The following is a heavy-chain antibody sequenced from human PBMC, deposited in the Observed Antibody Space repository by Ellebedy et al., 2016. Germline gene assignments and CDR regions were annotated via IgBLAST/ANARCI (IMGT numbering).Heavy chain of an antibody. J-gene: IGHJ6*02. CDR3: AKETPMVRLPDV. D-gene: IGHD3-10*01. V-gene: IGHV3-30*02. CDR2: IWYDGSNK. Sequence: GESLKISXAASGFTFSSYGMHWVRQAPGKGLEWVAVIWYDGSNKYYADSVKGRFTISRDNSKNTLYLQMNSLRAEDTAVYYCAKETPMVRLPDVWGQGTTVTVSS. CDR1: GFTFSSYG.